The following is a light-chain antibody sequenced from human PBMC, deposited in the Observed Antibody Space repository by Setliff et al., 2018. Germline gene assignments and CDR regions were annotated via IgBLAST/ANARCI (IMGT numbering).Light chain of an antibody. J-gene: IGLJ1*01. CDR2: XXS. Sequence: ALTQPRSVSGSPGQSVTISCTGTSXXXGGXXXXXXXXXXXXXXPXXXIXXXSKRPSGVPDRFSGSKSGNTASLTISGLQAEDEADYYCCSYAGSYTYVFGTGTKV. CDR3: CSYAGSYTYV. CDR1: SXXXGGXXX. V-gene: IGLV2-11*01.